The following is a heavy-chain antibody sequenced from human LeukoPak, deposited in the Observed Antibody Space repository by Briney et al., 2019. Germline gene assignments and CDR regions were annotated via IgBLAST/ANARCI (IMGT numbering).Heavy chain of an antibody. J-gene: IGHJ5*02. CDR1: GGSISSSSYY. Sequence: SETLSLTCTVSGGSISSSSYYWGWIRQPPGKGLEWIGSIYYSGSTYYNPSLKSRVTISVDTSKSQFSLKLSSVTAADTAVYYCARVGDIVVVPAAHENNWFDPWGQGTLVTVSS. V-gene: IGHV4-39*07. CDR3: ARVGDIVVVPAAHENNWFDP. D-gene: IGHD2-2*01. CDR2: IYYSGST.